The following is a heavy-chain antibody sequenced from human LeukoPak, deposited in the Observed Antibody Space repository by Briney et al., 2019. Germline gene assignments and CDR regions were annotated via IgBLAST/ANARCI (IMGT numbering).Heavy chain of an antibody. D-gene: IGHD2-2*01. CDR1: GFTFSSYA. Sequence: PGGSLRLSCAASGFTFSSYAMSWVRQAPGKGLEWVSAISGSGGSTYYADSVKGRFTISRDNSKNTLYLQMNSLKTEDTAVYYCTTSYLYCSSTSCYQIDYWGQGTLVTVSS. J-gene: IGHJ4*02. V-gene: IGHV3-23*01. CDR3: TTSYLYCSSTSCYQIDY. CDR2: ISGSGGST.